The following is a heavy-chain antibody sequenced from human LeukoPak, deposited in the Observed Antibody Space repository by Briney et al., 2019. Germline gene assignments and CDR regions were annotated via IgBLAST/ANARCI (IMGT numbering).Heavy chain of an antibody. Sequence: PSETLSLTCTVSGGSISSSSYYWSWIRQPPGKGLEWIGYIYYSGSTNYNPSLKSRVTISVDTSKNQFSLKLSSVTAADTAVYYCARERPNYYDSSGIDYWGQGTLVTVSS. CDR3: ARERPNYYDSSGIDY. V-gene: IGHV4-61*01. CDR1: GGSISSSSYY. CDR2: IYYSGST. D-gene: IGHD3-22*01. J-gene: IGHJ4*02.